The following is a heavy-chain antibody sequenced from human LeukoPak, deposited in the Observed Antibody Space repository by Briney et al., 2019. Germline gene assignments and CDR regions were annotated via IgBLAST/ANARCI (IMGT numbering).Heavy chain of an antibody. CDR2: ICTSGST. D-gene: IGHD3-3*01. V-gene: IGHV4-4*09. Sequence: SETLSLTCTVSGGSISSYYWSWIRQPPGKGLEWIGYICTSGSTNYNPSLKSRVTISVDTSKNQFSLKLSSVTAADTAVYYCARTVTIPPHYYYYYMDVWGKGTTVTVSS. J-gene: IGHJ6*03. CDR3: ARTVTIPPHYYYYYMDV. CDR1: GGSISSYY.